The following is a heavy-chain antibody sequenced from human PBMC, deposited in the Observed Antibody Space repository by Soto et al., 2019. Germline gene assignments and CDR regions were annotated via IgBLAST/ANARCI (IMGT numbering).Heavy chain of an antibody. Sequence: EAQLVESGGGLVQPGGFLRLSCIGSGFRFDDYAMDWVRQVPGKGQEWVAGISWSSENIDYADSVKGRFTISRDNAKNALYLQMNSLIIEDTALYYCTKEAYGYSTNPRFDFWGQGTLVTVSS. CDR1: GFRFDDYA. CDR2: ISWSSENI. D-gene: IGHD6-13*01. V-gene: IGHV3-9*01. J-gene: IGHJ4*02. CDR3: TKEAYGYSTNPRFDF.